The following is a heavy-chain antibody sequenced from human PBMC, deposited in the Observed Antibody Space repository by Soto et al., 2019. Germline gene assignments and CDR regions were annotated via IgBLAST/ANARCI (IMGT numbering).Heavy chain of an antibody. V-gene: IGHV1-69*01. Sequence: QVQLVQSGAEVKKPGSSVKVSCKASGGTFSSYAISWVRQAPGQGLEWMGGIIPIFGTANYAQKFQGRVTITADESTSTAYMEVSSLRSEDAAVYYCATIAAAGTIYWYFDLWGRGTLVTVSS. CDR3: ATIAAAGTIYWYFDL. J-gene: IGHJ2*01. CDR2: IIPIFGTA. CDR1: GGTFSSYA. D-gene: IGHD6-13*01.